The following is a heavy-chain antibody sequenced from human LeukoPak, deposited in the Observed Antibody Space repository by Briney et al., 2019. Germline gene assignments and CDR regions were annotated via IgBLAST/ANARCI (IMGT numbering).Heavy chain of an antibody. J-gene: IGHJ4*02. CDR2: INLSGST. CDR3: ARGGFYCGDDCYY. D-gene: IGHD2-21*02. CDR1: GGSFSFYY. Sequence: SETLSLTCAVYGGSFSFYYWSWIRQPPEKGLEWIGEINLSGSTNYNPSLKSRVTISIDTSKNQFSLKLSSVNAADTAVYYCARGGFYCGDDCYYWGQGTLVTVSS. V-gene: IGHV4-34*01.